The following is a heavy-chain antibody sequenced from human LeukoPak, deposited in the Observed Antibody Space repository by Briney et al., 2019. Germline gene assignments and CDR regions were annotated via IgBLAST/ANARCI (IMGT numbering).Heavy chain of an antibody. CDR1: GFDFSGYT. J-gene: IGHJ6*03. V-gene: IGHV3-21*01. Sequence: GGSLRLSCAASGFDFSGYTMSWVRQAPGRGLEWLSAITSSRGDIYYADSAKGRFTISRDNAKNSLYLQINSLRAEDTAVYYCSRVNVDSVDADYYYYMDVWGKGTTVTVSS. CDR3: SRVNVDSVDADYYYYMDV. D-gene: IGHD3-9*01. CDR2: ITSSRGDI.